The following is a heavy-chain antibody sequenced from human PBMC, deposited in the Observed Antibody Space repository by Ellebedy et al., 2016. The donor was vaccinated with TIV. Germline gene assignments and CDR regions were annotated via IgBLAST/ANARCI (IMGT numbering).Heavy chain of an antibody. D-gene: IGHD3-3*01. Sequence: GESLKISCAASGLTFSSYWMHWVRQAPGKGLVWVSRVNSDGSSTTYADSVKGRFTISRDNAKHTLYLQMNSLRAEDTAVYYCARGGYDFWNPRYWGQGTLVTVSS. CDR2: VNSDGSST. CDR3: ARGGYDFWNPRY. V-gene: IGHV3-74*01. J-gene: IGHJ4*02. CDR1: GLTFSSYW.